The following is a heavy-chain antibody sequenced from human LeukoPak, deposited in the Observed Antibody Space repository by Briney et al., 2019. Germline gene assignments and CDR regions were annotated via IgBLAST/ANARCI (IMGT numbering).Heavy chain of an antibody. V-gene: IGHV1-69*04. Sequence: ASVKVSCKASGGTFGSYAISWVRQAPGQGLEWMGRIIPILGIANYAQKFQGRVTITADKSTSTAYMELSSLRSEDTAVYYCARDSGIFDWLLSHAFDIWGQGTMVTVSS. CDR2: IIPILGIA. J-gene: IGHJ3*02. D-gene: IGHD3-9*01. CDR1: GGTFGSYA. CDR3: ARDSGIFDWLLSHAFDI.